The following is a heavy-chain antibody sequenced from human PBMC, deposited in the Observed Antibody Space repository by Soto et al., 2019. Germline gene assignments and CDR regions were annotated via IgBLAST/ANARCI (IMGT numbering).Heavy chain of an antibody. CDR3: AREYGIGGAAFDF. Sequence: GGSLRLSCAASGFTVSSNYMSWVRQAPGKGLEWVSVIYSGGSKYYADSVKGRFTISRDNSKHTLYLQMNSLRAEDTAVYYCAREYGIGGAAFDFWGQGTMVTVSS. J-gene: IGHJ3*01. D-gene: IGHD2-15*01. V-gene: IGHV3-66*02. CDR1: GFTVSSNY. CDR2: IYSGGSK.